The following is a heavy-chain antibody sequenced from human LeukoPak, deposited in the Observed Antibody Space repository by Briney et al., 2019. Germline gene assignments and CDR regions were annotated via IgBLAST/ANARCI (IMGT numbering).Heavy chain of an antibody. CDR2: IYYSGST. D-gene: IGHD6-6*01. Sequence: SETLSLTCTVSGGSISSSSYYWGWLRQPPGKGLEWIVSIYYSGSTYYNPSLKSRVTISVDTSKNQFSLKLSSVTAADTAVYYCAREYSSSPDYWGQGTLVTVAS. CDR1: GGSISSSSYY. J-gene: IGHJ4*02. V-gene: IGHV4-39*02. CDR3: AREYSSSPDY.